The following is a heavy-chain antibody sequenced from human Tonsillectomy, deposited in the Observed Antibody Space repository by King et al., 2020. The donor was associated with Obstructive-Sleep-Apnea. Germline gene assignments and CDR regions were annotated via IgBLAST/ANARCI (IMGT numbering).Heavy chain of an antibody. Sequence: VQLVESGGGVVQPGRSLRLSCAASGFTFSNYGMHWVRQAPGKGLEWVAVIQCDGRKQYYVDSVKGRFIISRDNSKITLYLQMNNLRVDDTAVYYCVREEWVVGAFTIIDCWGQGTLVTVSS. D-gene: IGHD1-26*01. CDR3: VREEWVVGAFTIIDC. V-gene: IGHV3-33*01. CDR1: GFTFSNYG. J-gene: IGHJ4*02. CDR2: IQCDGRKQ.